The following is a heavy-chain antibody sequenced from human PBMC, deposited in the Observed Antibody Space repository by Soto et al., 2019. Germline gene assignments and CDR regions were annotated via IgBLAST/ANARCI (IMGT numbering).Heavy chain of an antibody. D-gene: IGHD2-15*01. Sequence: QVQLQQWGAGLLKPSETLSLTCAVYGGSFSGYYWNWIRQPPGKGLEWIGEINHSGITNYNPSLKSRVTISLDTSKSQCSLKLSSVTAADTAVYYCAVDGARIGYWGPGTLVTVS. V-gene: IGHV4-34*01. CDR1: GGSFSGYY. CDR2: INHSGIT. CDR3: AVDGARIGY. J-gene: IGHJ4*02.